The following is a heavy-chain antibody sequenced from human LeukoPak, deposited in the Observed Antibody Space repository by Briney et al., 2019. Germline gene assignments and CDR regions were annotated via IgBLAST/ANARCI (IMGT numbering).Heavy chain of an antibody. D-gene: IGHD3-10*01. Sequence: SETLSLTCAVYDGSFSDYYWSWIRQFPGEGLEWIGEINYSGSATYNPFLKSRVTILVDTSKNQFSLKLSSVTAADTAVYYCARGSTYYYGSGSYYYNYWGQGTLVTVSS. CDR3: ARGSTYYYGSGSYYYNY. V-gene: IGHV4-34*01. CDR2: INYSGSA. CDR1: DGSFSDYY. J-gene: IGHJ4*02.